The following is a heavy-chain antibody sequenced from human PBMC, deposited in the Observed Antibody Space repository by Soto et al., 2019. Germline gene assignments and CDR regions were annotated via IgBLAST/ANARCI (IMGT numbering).Heavy chain of an antibody. J-gene: IGHJ6*02. CDR2: ISGSGGTT. D-gene: IGHD6-6*01. CDR3: AKLPYSSSSYYYYGMDV. V-gene: IGHV3-23*01. Sequence: EVQLLESGGGLVQPGGSLRLSCAASGFTFSSYAMTWVRQAPGKGLEWVSAISGSGGTTYHADSVKGRFTISRDNSKNTLYLQMNSLRAEDAAVYYCAKLPYSSSSYYYYGMDVWGQGTTVTVSS. CDR1: GFTFSSYA.